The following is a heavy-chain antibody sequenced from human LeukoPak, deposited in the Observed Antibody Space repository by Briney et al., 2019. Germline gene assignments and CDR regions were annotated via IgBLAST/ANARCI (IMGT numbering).Heavy chain of an antibody. CDR2: INSDGSST. D-gene: IGHD6-13*01. V-gene: IGHV3-74*01. Sequence: GGSLRLSCAASGFTFSSYWMHWARHAPGKGLVWVSRINSDGSSTSYADSVKGRFTISRDNSKNTLYLQMNSLRAEDTAVYYCAKDRGAAAGLFDYWGQGTLVTVSS. CDR3: AKDRGAAAGLFDY. J-gene: IGHJ4*02. CDR1: GFTFSSYW.